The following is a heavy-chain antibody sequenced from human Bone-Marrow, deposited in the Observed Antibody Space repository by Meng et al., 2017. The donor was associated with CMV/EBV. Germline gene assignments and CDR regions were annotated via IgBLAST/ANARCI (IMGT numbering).Heavy chain of an antibody. Sequence: GESLKISCAASGFTFDDYGMSWVRQAPGKGLEWVSVIYSGGSSTYYADSVKGRFTISRDNSKNTLYLQMNSLRAEDTAVYYCAKWVGYYYDSSGYLDYWGQGTLVTVSS. CDR3: AKWVGYYYDSSGYLDY. V-gene: IGHV3-23*03. CDR2: IYSGGSST. J-gene: IGHJ4*02. CDR1: GFTFDDYG. D-gene: IGHD3-22*01.